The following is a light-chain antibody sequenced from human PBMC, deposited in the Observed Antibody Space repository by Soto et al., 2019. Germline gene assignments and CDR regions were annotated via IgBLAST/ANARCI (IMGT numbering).Light chain of an antibody. CDR3: CSYAGSSTWV. CDR2: EGN. V-gene: IGLV2-23*01. J-gene: IGLJ3*02. CDR1: SSDVGSYNL. Sequence: QSALTQPASVSGSPGQSITISCTGTSSDVGSYNLVSWYQQHPGKAPKLMIYEGNKRPSGVSNRFSVSKSGNTASLTISGLQAEDEADYYCCSYAGSSTWVFGGGTKLTVL.